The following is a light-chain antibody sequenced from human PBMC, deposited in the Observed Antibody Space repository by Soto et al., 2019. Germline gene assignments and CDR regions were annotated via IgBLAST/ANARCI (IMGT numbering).Light chain of an antibody. CDR3: QKYTSAPWT. Sequence: DIQMTQSPSSLSASVGDRVTITCRASQGISNYLAWYQQKPGKVPKLLIYAASTLQSGVPSRFSGSGSGTDSTLTISSLQPEDVASYYCQKYTSAPWTFGQGAKVEIK. CDR1: QGISNY. V-gene: IGKV1-27*01. J-gene: IGKJ1*01. CDR2: AAS.